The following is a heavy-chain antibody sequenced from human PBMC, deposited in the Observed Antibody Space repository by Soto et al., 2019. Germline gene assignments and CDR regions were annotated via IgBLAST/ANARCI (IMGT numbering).Heavy chain of an antibody. CDR1: GGPISSRTYS. CDR2: SYYHGNT. CDR3: ARDSSGNNYYDSSGYYLSWFDP. V-gene: IGHV4-39*07. Sequence: PSETLSLTCAVSGGPISSRTYSWGWIRQPPGKSLEWIGTSYYHGNTYYNPSLKSRVTISVDTSKNQFSLKLSSVTAADTAVYYCARDSSGNNYYDSSGYYLSWFDPWGQGTLVTVSS. D-gene: IGHD3-22*01. J-gene: IGHJ5*02.